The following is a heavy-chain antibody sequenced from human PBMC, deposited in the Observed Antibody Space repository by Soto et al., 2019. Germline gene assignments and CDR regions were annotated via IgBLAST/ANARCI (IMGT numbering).Heavy chain of an antibody. CDR3: ARDIDNRDYYYGLDV. CDR1: GFVFKNYE. D-gene: IGHD1-20*01. CDR2: ISNSGNTI. Sequence: SVGSLRLSCVASGFVFKNYEMNWVRQAPGKGLEWISYISNSGNTIYVADSMRGRFTISRDNAKNSLFLQMNSLRADDTAVYYCARDIDNRDYYYGLDVWGQGTTVTVSS. V-gene: IGHV3-48*03. J-gene: IGHJ6*02.